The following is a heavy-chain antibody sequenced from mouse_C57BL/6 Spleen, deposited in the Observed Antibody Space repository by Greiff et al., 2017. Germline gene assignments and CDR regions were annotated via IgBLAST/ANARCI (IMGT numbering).Heavy chain of an antibody. D-gene: IGHD2-5*01. J-gene: IGHJ4*01. CDR2: ISDGGSYT. CDR1: GFTFSSYA. Sequence: EVKLMESGGGLVKPGGSLKLSCAASGFTFSSYAMSWVRQTPEQRLEWVATISDGGSYTYYPDNVKGRFTISRDNAKNNLYLQMSHLKSEDTAMYYCARDYSNYYYAMDYCGQGTSVTVSS. V-gene: IGHV5-4*01. CDR3: ARDYSNYYYAMDY.